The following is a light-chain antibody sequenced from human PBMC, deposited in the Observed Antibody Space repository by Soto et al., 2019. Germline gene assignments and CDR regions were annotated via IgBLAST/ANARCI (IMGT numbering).Light chain of an antibody. CDR1: QSVSSN. Sequence: VLPQSPTPLSLSPGERATPSCRASQSVSSNLAWYQQKPGQAPRLLIYDASNRATGIPARFSGSGSGTDFTLTISTLEPEDFAVYYCQQRSAWPPITFGQGTRLEI. CDR2: DAS. J-gene: IGKJ5*01. V-gene: IGKV3-11*01. CDR3: QQRSAWPPIT.